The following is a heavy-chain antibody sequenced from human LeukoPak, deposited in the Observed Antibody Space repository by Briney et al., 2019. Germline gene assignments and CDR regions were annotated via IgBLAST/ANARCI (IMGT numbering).Heavy chain of an antibody. CDR2: IWYDGSNK. Sequence: GGSLRLSCAASGFTFSSYGMHWVRQAPGKGLEWVAVIWYDGSNKYYADSVKGRFTISRDNSKNTLYLQMNSLRAEDTAVYYCARDARPIHPYGMDVWGQGTTVTVSS. J-gene: IGHJ6*02. CDR1: GFTFSSYG. V-gene: IGHV3-33*01. D-gene: IGHD6-6*01. CDR3: ARDARPIHPYGMDV.